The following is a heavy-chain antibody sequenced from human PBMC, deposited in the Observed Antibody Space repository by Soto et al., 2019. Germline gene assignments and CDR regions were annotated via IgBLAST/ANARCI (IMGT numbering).Heavy chain of an antibody. Sequence: ESGGGLVQPGGSLRLSCAASGFTFSSYSMNWVRQAPGKGLEWVSYISSSSSTIYYADSVKGRFTISRDNAKNSLYLQMNSLRDEDTAVYYCARSYGYYYYYGMDVWGQGTTVTVSS. J-gene: IGHJ6*02. CDR1: GFTFSSYS. V-gene: IGHV3-48*02. D-gene: IGHD3-16*01. CDR2: ISSSSSTI. CDR3: ARSYGYYYYYGMDV.